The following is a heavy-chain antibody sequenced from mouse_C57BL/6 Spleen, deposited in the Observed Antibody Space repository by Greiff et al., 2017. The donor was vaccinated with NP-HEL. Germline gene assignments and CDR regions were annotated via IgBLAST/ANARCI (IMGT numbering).Heavy chain of an antibody. CDR3: ARDRDYGNSLAY. CDR2: ISYDGSN. Sequence: VQLQQSGPGLVKPSQSLSLTCSVTGYSITSGYYWNWIRQFPGNKLEWMGYISYDGSNNYNPSLKNRISITRDTSKNQFFLKLNSVTTEDTATYYCARDRDYGNSLAYWGQGTLVTVSA. V-gene: IGHV3-6*01. J-gene: IGHJ3*01. CDR1: GYSITSGYY. D-gene: IGHD2-1*01.